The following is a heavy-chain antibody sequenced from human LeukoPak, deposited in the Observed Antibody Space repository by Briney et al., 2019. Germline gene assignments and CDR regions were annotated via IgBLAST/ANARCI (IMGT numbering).Heavy chain of an antibody. CDR1: GGSISSGSYY. V-gene: IGHV4-61*02. CDR3: ARVGGDYDILTGYRYNWFDP. CDR2: IYTSGST. D-gene: IGHD3-9*01. J-gene: IGHJ5*02. Sequence: SEALSLTCTVSGGSISSGSYYWSWIRQPAGKGLEWIGRIYTSGSTNYNPSLKSRVTISVDTSKNQFSLKLSSVTAADTAVYYCARVGGDYDILTGYRYNWFDPWGQGTLVTVSS.